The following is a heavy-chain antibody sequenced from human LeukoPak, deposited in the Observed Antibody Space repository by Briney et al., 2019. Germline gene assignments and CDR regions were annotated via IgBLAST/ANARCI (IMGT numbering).Heavy chain of an antibody. J-gene: IGHJ3*02. D-gene: IGHD3-10*01. CDR3: ARDVSSGSGSDNDAFDI. CDR1: GGSISSSNW. CDR2: IYHSGST. V-gene: IGHV4-4*02. Sequence: SETLSLTCAVSGGSISSSNWWSWVRQPPGKGMEWVGEIYHSGSTNYNPSLKSRVTISVDKSKNQFSLKLSSVTAADTAVYYCARDVSSGSGSDNDAFDIWGQETMVTVSS.